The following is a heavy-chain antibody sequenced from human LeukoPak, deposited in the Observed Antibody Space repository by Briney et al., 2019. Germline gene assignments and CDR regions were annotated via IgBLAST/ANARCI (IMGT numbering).Heavy chain of an antibody. V-gene: IGHV4-59*01. CDR1: GGSISSYY. Sequence: TSETLSLTCTVSGGSISSYYWSWIRQPPGKGLEWIGYIYYSGSTNYNPSLKSRVTISVDTSKNQFSLKLSSVTAADTAVYYCARDIGQHSVWGKGTTVTVSS. CDR2: IYYSGST. J-gene: IGHJ6*04. CDR3: ARDIGQHSV. D-gene: IGHD3-16*02.